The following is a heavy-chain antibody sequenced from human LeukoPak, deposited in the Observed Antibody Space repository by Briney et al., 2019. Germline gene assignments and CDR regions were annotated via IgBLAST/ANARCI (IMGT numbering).Heavy chain of an antibody. CDR3: ARDEQADSTPDGMDV. CDR1: GFTFGSYS. J-gene: IGHJ6*02. D-gene: IGHD2-15*01. Sequence: GGSLRLSCAASGFTFGSYSMNWVRQAPGKGLEWVSSISSSSSYIYCADSVKGRFTISRDNAKNSLYLQMNSLRAEDTAVYYCARDEQADSTPDGMDVWGQGTTVTVSS. V-gene: IGHV3-21*01. CDR2: ISSSSSYI.